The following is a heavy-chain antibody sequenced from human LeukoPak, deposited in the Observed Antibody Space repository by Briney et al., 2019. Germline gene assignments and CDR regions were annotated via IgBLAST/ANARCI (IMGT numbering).Heavy chain of an antibody. CDR2: IYHSGST. V-gene: IGHV4-59*01. D-gene: IGHD1-20*01. CDR1: GGSINSYY. CDR3: ARDSATSIEFNWNQDYYDYYYMDV. Sequence: SETLSLTCTVSGGSINSYYWSWIRQPPGKGLEWIGNIYHSGSTNYNPSLKSRVTISVDTSKKQFSLKLTSVTAADTAVYYCARDSATSIEFNWNQDYYDYYYMDVWDKGTTVTVSS. J-gene: IGHJ6*03.